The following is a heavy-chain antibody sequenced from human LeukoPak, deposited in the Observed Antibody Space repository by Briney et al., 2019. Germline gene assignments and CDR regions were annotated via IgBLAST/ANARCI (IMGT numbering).Heavy chain of an antibody. J-gene: IGHJ4*02. CDR1: GGSISSSSYY. D-gene: IGHD2-15*01. CDR2: IYYSGST. Sequence: SETLSLTCTVSGGSISSSSYYWGWIRQPPGKGLEWIGSIYYSGSTYYNPSLKSRVTISVDTSKNQFSLKLSSVTAADTAVYYCARLLHTPHKPRHYFDYWGQGTLVTVSS. V-gene: IGHV4-39*01. CDR3: ARLLHTPHKPRHYFDY.